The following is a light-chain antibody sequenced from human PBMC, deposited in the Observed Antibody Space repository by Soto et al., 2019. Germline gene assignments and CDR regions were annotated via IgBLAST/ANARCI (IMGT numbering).Light chain of an antibody. V-gene: IGLV2-14*01. J-gene: IGLJ1*01. CDR2: EVS. Sequence: QSVLTQPASVSGSPGQSITISCTGTSSDISIYNYVSWYQQHPGKAPKLIIYEVSNRPSGISNRFSGAKSGNTASLTISGLQVEDEAVYYCCSYTSSTNYVFGAGTKVTVL. CDR1: SSDISIYNY. CDR3: CSYTSSTNYV.